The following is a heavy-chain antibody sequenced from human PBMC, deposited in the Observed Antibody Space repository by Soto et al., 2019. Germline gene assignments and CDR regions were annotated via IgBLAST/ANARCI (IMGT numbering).Heavy chain of an antibody. CDR1: GFTFSSYA. V-gene: IGHV3-23*01. J-gene: IGHJ6*02. Sequence: GGFLRLSCAASGFTFSSYAMSWVRQAPGKGLEWVSGISGSGGSTYYADSVKGRFTISRDNSKNTLYLQMNSLRAEDTAVYYCAKVIAARLGYYGMDVWGQGTTVTVSS. CDR3: AKVIAARLGYYGMDV. CDR2: ISGSGGST. D-gene: IGHD6-6*01.